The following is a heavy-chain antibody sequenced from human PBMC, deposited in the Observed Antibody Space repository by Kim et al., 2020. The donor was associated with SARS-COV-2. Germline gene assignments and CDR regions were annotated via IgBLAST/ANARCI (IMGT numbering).Heavy chain of an antibody. CDR1: GGSVSSCSYY. Sequence: SETLSLTCTVSGGSVSSCSYYWSWLRQPQGKGLEWIGYIYYSASTNYTPSLQSPVTISADTYKNPFSLKLSSVTAAATAVYYCATVDGGYPDAFDFWGQG. CDR2: IYYSAST. D-gene: IGHD4-17*01. J-gene: IGHJ3*01. CDR3: ATVDGGYPDAFDF. V-gene: IGHV4-61*03.